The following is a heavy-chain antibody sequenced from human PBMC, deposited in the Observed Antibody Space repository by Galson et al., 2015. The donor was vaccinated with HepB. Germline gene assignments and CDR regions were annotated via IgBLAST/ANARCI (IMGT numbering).Heavy chain of an antibody. J-gene: IGHJ4*02. CDR1: GYTLTELS. CDR3: ATERHDDYGDPRAYYFDY. D-gene: IGHD4-17*01. V-gene: IGHV1-24*01. Sequence: SVKVSCKVSGYTLTELSMHWVRQAPGKGLEWMGGFDPEDGETIYAQKFQGRVTMTEDTSTDTAYMGLSSLRSEDTAVYYCATERHDDYGDPRAYYFDYWGQGTLVTVSS. CDR2: FDPEDGET.